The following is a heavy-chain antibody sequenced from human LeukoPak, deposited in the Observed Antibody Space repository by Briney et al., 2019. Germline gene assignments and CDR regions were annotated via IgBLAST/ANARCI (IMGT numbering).Heavy chain of an antibody. D-gene: IGHD1-26*01. CDR3: ARDNVGALDY. V-gene: IGHV3-7*01. Sequence: GGSLRLSCVASGFTFSNYWMAWVRQAPGKGLEWVANMKQDGSAKHYADSVKGRFSISRDNSKNSVYLQMDSLRAEDTALYYCARDNVGALDYWGHGTLVTVSS. J-gene: IGHJ4*01. CDR2: MKQDGSAK. CDR1: GFTFSNYW.